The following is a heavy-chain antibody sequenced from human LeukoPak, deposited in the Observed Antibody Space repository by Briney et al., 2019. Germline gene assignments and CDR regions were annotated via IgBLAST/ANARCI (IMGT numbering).Heavy chain of an antibody. Sequence: SETLSLTCTVSGGSISSSSYYWGWIRQPPGKGLEWIGSIYYSGSTYYNPSLKSRVTISVDTSKNQFSLKLSSVTAVDTAVYYCAIDLYYYDSSGQGPEYYFDYWGQGTLVTVSS. CDR1: GGSISSSSYY. CDR3: AIDLYYYDSSGQGPEYYFDY. V-gene: IGHV4-39*07. D-gene: IGHD3-22*01. J-gene: IGHJ4*02. CDR2: IYYSGST.